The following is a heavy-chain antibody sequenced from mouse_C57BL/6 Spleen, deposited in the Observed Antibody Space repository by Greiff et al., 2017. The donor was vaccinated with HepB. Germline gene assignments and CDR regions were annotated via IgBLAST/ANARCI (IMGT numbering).Heavy chain of an antibody. D-gene: IGHD2-4*01. J-gene: IGHJ3*01. V-gene: IGHV1-15*01. CDR3: TRMNYDYAWFAY. Sequence: QVQLKQSGAELVRPGASVTLSCKASGYTFTDYEMHWVKQTPVHGLEWIGAIDPETGGTAYNQKFKGKAILTADKSSSTAYMELRSLTSEDSAVYYCTRMNYDYAWFAYWGQGTLVTVSA. CDR2: IDPETGGT. CDR1: GYTFTDYE.